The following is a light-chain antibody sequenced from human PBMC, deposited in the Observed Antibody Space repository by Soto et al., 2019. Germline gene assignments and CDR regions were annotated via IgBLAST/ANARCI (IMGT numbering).Light chain of an antibody. CDR3: CSYAGSYTWV. CDR1: SSDVGDYNY. J-gene: IGLJ3*02. V-gene: IGLV2-11*01. Sequence: QSALTQPRSVSGSPGQSVTISCTGTSSDVGDYNYVSWYQQHPGKAPKLLIYAVNMRPSGVPDRFSGSKAGNTASLTISGLQAEDEADYSCCSYAGSYTWVFGGGTKVTVL. CDR2: AVN.